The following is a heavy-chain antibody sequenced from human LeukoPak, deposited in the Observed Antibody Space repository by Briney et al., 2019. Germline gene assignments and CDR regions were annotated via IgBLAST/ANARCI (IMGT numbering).Heavy chain of an antibody. D-gene: IGHD2-2*01. CDR3: AKTGVVVVGAVHNYYYYMDV. CDR1: AFIISSFA. J-gene: IGHJ6*03. Sequence: GGSLRLSCATSAFIISSFAMHWVRQAPGKGLEWVALSTNDGTNTFYAESVKGRFIISRDNSQNTLYLQMDSLRPEDTAVYYSAKTGVVVVGAVHNYYYYMDVWGKGTTVTVSS. CDR2: STNDGTNT. V-gene: IGHV3-30*02.